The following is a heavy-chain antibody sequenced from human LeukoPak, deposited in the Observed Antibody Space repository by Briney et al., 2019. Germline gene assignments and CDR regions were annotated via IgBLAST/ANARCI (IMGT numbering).Heavy chain of an antibody. CDR3: ARMGIAAVGAYYFDY. J-gene: IGHJ4*02. D-gene: IGHD6-13*01. CDR1: GFTFSDYY. CDR2: ISRNSYT. V-gene: IGHV3-11*06. Sequence: GRSLRLSCAASGFTFSDYYMSWIRQAPGKDLDSVSYISRNSYTNYADSVKGRFTISRDNAKNSLYLQMASLRAEDTAVYYCARMGIAAVGAYYFDYWGQGTLVAVSS.